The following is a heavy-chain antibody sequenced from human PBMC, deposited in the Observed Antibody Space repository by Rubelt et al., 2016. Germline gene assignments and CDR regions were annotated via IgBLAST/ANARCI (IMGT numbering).Heavy chain of an antibody. Sequence: EIQVVESGGGLVQPGGSLRLSCVASGFTLGDYWMGWVRQAPGKGLEWVSYISSSSSTIYYADSVKGRFTISRDNAKKSLYLQMNRRRAEDTAVYYCARGYCSRSDSCYANWFDPWGQGTLVTVSS. CDR2: ISSSSSTI. J-gene: IGHJ5*02. CDR3: ARGYCSRSDSCYANWFDP. CDR1: GFTLGDYW. V-gene: IGHV3-48*01. D-gene: IGHD2-2*01.